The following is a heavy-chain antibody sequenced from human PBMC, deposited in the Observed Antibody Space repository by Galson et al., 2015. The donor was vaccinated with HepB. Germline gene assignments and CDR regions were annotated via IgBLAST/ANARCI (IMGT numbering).Heavy chain of an antibody. J-gene: IGHJ4*02. Sequence: SLRLSCAASGFTFSSSAIHWVRQTSGKGLEWVGRIRSKASKYSTAYAASLKSRFTISRDDSKNTAFLHMKSLKTEDTAVYYCTRLGDLSGYSSSWGQGTLVTVSS. D-gene: IGHD6-13*01. V-gene: IGHV3-73*01. CDR3: TRLGDLSGYSSS. CDR1: GFTFSSSA. CDR2: IRSKASKYST.